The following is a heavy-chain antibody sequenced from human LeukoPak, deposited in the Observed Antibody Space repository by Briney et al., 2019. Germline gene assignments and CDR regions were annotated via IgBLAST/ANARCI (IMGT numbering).Heavy chain of an antibody. D-gene: IGHD6-6*01. J-gene: IGHJ4*02. V-gene: IGHV1-69*05. CDR2: IIPIFGTA. Sequence: RASVKVSCKASGGTFSSYAISWVRQAPGQGLECMGGIIPIFGTANYAQKFQGRVTITTDESTSTAYMELSSLRSEDTAVYYCARTFVSSAHYYFDYWGQGTLVTVSS. CDR1: GGTFSSYA. CDR3: ARTFVSSAHYYFDY.